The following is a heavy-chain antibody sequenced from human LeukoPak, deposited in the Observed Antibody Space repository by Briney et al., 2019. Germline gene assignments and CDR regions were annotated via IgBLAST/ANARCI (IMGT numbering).Heavy chain of an antibody. D-gene: IGHD3-16*01. CDR2: VNGDGTST. Sequence: GGPLRLSCAASGFTFSSHWMHWVRQAPGKGLVWVSCVNGDGTSTTYADSVKGRFIISRDNDRNTVRLQMNSLRAEDTALYYCTRDWAMASDYWGQGTLVTVSS. CDR1: GFTFSSHW. J-gene: IGHJ4*02. V-gene: IGHV3-74*01. CDR3: TRDWAMASDY.